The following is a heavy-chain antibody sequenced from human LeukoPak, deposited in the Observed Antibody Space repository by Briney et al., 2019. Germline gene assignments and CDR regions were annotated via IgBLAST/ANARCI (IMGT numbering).Heavy chain of an antibody. J-gene: IGHJ4*02. V-gene: IGHV1-2*02. CDR2: INPNSGGT. CDR3: ARDSDSSSWYSFDY. Sequence: ASVKVSCKXSGYTFTGYYMHWVRQAPGQGLEWMGWINPNSGGTNYAQKFQGRVTMTRDTSISTAYMELSRLRSDDTAVYYCARDSDSSSWYSFDYWGQGTLVTVSS. CDR1: GYTFTGYY. D-gene: IGHD6-13*01.